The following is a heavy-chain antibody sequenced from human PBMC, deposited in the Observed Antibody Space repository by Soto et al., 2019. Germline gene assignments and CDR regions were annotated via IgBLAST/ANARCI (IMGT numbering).Heavy chain of an antibody. Sequence: PGGSLRLSCAASGFTFSTYSMNWVRQAPGKGLEWVSYISSGSSTMYYADSVKGRFTISRDNAKNSLYLQMNSLRAEATAVYYCARWSRPYYMDVWGKGTTVTVSS. D-gene: IGHD3-3*01. CDR3: ARWSRPYYMDV. CDR1: GFTFSTYS. CDR2: ISSGSSTM. V-gene: IGHV3-48*01. J-gene: IGHJ6*03.